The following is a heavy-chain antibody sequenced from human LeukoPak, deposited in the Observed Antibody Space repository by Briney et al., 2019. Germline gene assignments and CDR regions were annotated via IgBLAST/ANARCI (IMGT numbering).Heavy chain of an antibody. J-gene: IGHJ3*02. CDR3: AREQHLPDDSSGYYSFDI. CDR2: INPSGGST. D-gene: IGHD3-22*01. CDR1: GYTFTSYY. V-gene: IGHV1-46*01. Sequence: ASVKVSCRASGYTFTSYYMHWVRQAPGQGLEWMGIINPSGGSTSYAQKFQGRVTMTRDTSTSTVYMELSSLRSEDTAVYYCAREQHLPDDSSGYYSFDIWGQGTMVTVSS.